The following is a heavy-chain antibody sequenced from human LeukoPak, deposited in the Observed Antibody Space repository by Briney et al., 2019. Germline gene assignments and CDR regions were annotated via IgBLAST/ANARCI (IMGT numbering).Heavy chain of an antibody. Sequence: SETLSLTCTVSGGSVSSGSYYWSWIRQPPGKGLEWIGYIYYSGSTNYNPSLKSRVTISVDTSKNQFSLKLSSVTAADTAVYYCARVNYCSSTSCYGDNWFDPWGQGTLVTVSS. J-gene: IGHJ5*02. CDR1: GGSVSSGSYY. CDR2: IYYSGST. D-gene: IGHD2-2*01. V-gene: IGHV4-61*01. CDR3: ARVNYCSSTSCYGDNWFDP.